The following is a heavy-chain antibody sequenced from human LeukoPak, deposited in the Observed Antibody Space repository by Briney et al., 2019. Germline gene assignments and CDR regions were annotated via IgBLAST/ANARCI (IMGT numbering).Heavy chain of an antibody. V-gene: IGHV4-59*01. CDR3: AGTGALPYYYYGMDV. Sequence: SETLSLTCTVSGGSISSYCWSWIRQPPGKGLEWIGYIYYSGSTNYNPSLKSRVTISVDTSKNQFSLKLSSVTAADTAVYYCAGTGALPYYYYGMDVWGQGTTVTVSS. D-gene: IGHD7-27*01. CDR2: IYYSGST. J-gene: IGHJ6*02. CDR1: GGSISSYC.